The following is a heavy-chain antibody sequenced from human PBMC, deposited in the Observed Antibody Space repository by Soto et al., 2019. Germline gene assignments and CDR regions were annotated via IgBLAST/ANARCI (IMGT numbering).Heavy chain of an antibody. V-gene: IGHV4-4*02. CDR1: SGSISSSNW. Sequence: SETLSLTCAVSSGSISSSNWWSWVRQPPGKGLEWIGEIYHSGSTNYNPSLKSRVTISVDKSKNQFSLKLSSVTAADTAVYYCASSPSGQWLVRRTSLYYMDVWGKGTTVTVSS. CDR3: ASSPSGQWLVRRTSLYYMDV. J-gene: IGHJ6*03. D-gene: IGHD6-19*01. CDR2: IYHSGST.